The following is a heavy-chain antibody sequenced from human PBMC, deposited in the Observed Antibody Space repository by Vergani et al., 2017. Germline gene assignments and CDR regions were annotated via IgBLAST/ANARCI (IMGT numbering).Heavy chain of an antibody. CDR1: GYSISSGYY. CDR3: ARDQAMGELSLGLDY. V-gene: IGHV4-38-2*02. D-gene: IGHD3-16*02. J-gene: IGHJ4*02. CDR2: IYHSGST. Sequence: QVQLQESGPGLVKPSETLSLTCAVSGYSISSGYYWGWIRQPPGKWLEWIGSIYHSGSTYYNPSLKSRVTISVDTSKNQFSLKLSSVTAADTAVYYCARDQAMGELSLGLDYWGQGTLVTVSS.